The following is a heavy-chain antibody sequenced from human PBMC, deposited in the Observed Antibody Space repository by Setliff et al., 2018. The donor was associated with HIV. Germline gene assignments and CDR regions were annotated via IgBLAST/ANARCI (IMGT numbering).Heavy chain of an antibody. D-gene: IGHD2-15*01. CDR3: ARDISCTGGSRKNFDY. CDR1: GFTFSYAW. J-gene: IGHJ4*02. CDR2: ISSSGSTI. V-gene: IGHV3-11*01. Sequence: GSLRLSCAASGFTFSYAWMSWVRQAPGKGLEWVSSISSSGSTIYYADSVKGRFTISRDNAKNSLYLQMNSLRAEDTGVYYCARDISCTGGSRKNFDYGGQGTLVTVS.